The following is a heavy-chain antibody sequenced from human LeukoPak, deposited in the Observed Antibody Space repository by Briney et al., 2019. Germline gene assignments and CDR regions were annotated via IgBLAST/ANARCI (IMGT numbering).Heavy chain of an antibody. Sequence: GASVKVSCKASGYTFTSYGITWIRQAPGQGPQWMGWISAYNGNTDYAQKFQGRVTMTTDTSTSTAYMELGSLRSDDTAVYYCASRRFSTTYSRGAFDIWGQGTMVTVSS. J-gene: IGHJ3*02. CDR3: ASRRFSTTYSRGAFDI. V-gene: IGHV1-18*04. CDR1: GYTFTSYG. CDR2: ISAYNGNT. D-gene: IGHD2/OR15-2a*01.